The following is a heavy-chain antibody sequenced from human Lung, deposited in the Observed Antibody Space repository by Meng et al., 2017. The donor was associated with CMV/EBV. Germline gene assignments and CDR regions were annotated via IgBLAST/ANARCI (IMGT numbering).Heavy chain of an antibody. D-gene: IGHD2-2*01. J-gene: IGHJ6*02. V-gene: IGHV1-69*10. CDR3: ASLGYCSSTSCPFYYYYGMDV. CDR1: GGTLSSYA. CDR2: IIPILGIA. Sequence: SVXVSXXASGGTLSSYAISWVRQAPGQGLEWMGGIIPILGIANYAQKFQGRVTITADKSTSTAYMELSSLRSEDTAVYYCASLGYCSSTSCPFYYYYGMDVWGQGTTVTVSS.